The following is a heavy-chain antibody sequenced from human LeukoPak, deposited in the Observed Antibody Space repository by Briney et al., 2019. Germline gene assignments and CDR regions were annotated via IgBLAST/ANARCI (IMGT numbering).Heavy chain of an antibody. Sequence: GGSLRLSCAASGFTFDNYAMTWVRQAPGKGLEWVSGISGSGDNTYYADSVKGRFTISRDNSKNTLHLQMKSLRAEDTAVYYCARALSSISPFDIWGQGTMVTVSS. CDR1: GFTFDNYA. J-gene: IGHJ3*02. CDR3: ARALSSISPFDI. CDR2: ISGSGDNT. D-gene: IGHD6-6*01. V-gene: IGHV3-23*01.